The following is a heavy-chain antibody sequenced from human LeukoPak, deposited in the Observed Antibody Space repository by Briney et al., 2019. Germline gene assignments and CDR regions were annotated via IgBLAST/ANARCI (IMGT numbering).Heavy chain of an antibody. CDR1: GFTFSRYG. CDR3: ATERRGARLWLGELGY. Sequence: GGSLRLSCAASGFTFSRYGMHWVRQARGKGLEWVAVISSDGTADYYADSVRGRFTLSRDKSKNTVYLQMNSLRPQDTAVYFCATERRGARLWLGELGYWGQGTLVTVSS. CDR2: ISSDGTAD. J-gene: IGHJ4*02. V-gene: IGHV3-30-3*01. D-gene: IGHD3-10*01.